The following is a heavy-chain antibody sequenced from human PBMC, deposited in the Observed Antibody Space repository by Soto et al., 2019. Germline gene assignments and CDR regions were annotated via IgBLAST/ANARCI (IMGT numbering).Heavy chain of an antibody. D-gene: IGHD3-3*01. CDR2: IYTSGST. CDR1: GGSISSSSYY. V-gene: IGHV4-61*02. Sequence: SETLSLTCTVSGGSISSSSYYWSWIRQPAGKGLEWIGRIYTSGSTNYNPSHKSRVTMSVDTSKNQFSLKLSSVTAADTAVYYCARDDFWSGYLNYWGQGTLVTVSS. J-gene: IGHJ4*02. CDR3: ARDDFWSGYLNY.